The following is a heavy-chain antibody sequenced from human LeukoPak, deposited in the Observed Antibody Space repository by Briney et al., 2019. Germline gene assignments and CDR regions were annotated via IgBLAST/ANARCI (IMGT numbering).Heavy chain of an antibody. Sequence: GASVKVSCKASGGTFTSYGITWVRQAPGQGLEWTGRIIPILNMTNYAQKFQGRVSITADKSTDTAYMELNSLRSEDTAVYYCARFSDRGGYHQAPDYYWGQGTLVTVSS. CDR2: IIPILNMT. J-gene: IGHJ4*02. CDR3: ARFSDRGGYHQAPDYY. D-gene: IGHD5-24*01. V-gene: IGHV1-69*04. CDR1: GGTFTSYG.